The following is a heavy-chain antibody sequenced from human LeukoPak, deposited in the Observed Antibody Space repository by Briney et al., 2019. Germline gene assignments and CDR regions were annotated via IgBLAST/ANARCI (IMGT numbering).Heavy chain of an antibody. Sequence: PSETLSLTCAVYGGSFSGYYWSWIRQPPGKRLEWIGEINHSGSTNYNPSLKSRVTISVDTSKNQFSLKLSSVTAADTAVYYCARDGREMATTSGGDWFDPWGQGTLVTVSS. J-gene: IGHJ5*02. CDR1: GGSFSGYY. CDR3: ARDGREMATTSGGDWFDP. CDR2: INHSGST. D-gene: IGHD5-24*01. V-gene: IGHV4-34*01.